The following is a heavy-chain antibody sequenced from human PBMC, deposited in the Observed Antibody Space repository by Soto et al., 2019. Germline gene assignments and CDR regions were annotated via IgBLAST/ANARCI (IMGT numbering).Heavy chain of an antibody. J-gene: IGHJ6*03. V-gene: IGHV3-74*01. CDR3: ACKDYGDYYYYYMDV. Sequence: GGSLRLSCAASGFTFSSYWMHWVRQAPGKGLVWVSHINSDGSSTSYADSVKGRFTISRDNAKNTLYLQMNSLRAEDTAVYYCACKDYGDYYYYYMDVWGKGTTVTVSS. CDR1: GFTFSSYW. D-gene: IGHD4-17*01. CDR2: INSDGSST.